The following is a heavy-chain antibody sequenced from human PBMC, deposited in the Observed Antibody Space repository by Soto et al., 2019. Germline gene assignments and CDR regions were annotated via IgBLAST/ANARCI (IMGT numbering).Heavy chain of an antibody. J-gene: IGHJ3*02. CDR2: IYYSGST. V-gene: IGHV4-31*03. D-gene: IGHD6-6*01. Sequence: QVQLQESGPGLVKPSQTLSLTCTVSGGSISSGDYYWSWIRHPPGKGLEWIGYIYYSGSTYYNPSLRSRVTISVDTSKNQFSLNLSSVTAADTAVYYCARVQSNSFDFDIWGQGTMVTVSS. CDR1: GGSISSGDYY. CDR3: ARVQSNSFDFDI.